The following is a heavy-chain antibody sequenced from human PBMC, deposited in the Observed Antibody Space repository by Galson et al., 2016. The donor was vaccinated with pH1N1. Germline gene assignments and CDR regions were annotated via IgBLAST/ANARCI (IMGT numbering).Heavy chain of an antibody. D-gene: IGHD2/OR15-2a*01. CDR2: IRGKANNYAT. Sequence: SLRLSCAASGFTFSGSAMHWVRQASGKGLEWVGHIRGKANNYATAYAASVKGRFTFSRDDSNNTAHLQMNNLRPEDTAMYYCTIGRSQDYYYGMDVWGQGTTVTVSS. CDR3: TIGRSQDYYYGMDV. J-gene: IGHJ6*02. V-gene: IGHV3-73*01. CDR1: GFTFSGSA.